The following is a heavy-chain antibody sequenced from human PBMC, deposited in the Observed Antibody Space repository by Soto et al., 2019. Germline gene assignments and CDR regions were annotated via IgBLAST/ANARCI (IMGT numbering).Heavy chain of an antibody. J-gene: IGHJ4*02. V-gene: IGHV5-51*01. Sequence: GESLKISCKGSGYNYDPDWIAWVRQMPGKGLEWMGIIFPRDSDPRYRPSFQGQVTISADRSTTTAYLQWYSLKASDTAMYYCARSYYDSSGYYYNMDYWGQGTLVTVSA. D-gene: IGHD3-22*01. CDR3: ARSYYDSSGYYYNMDY. CDR1: GYNYDPDW. CDR2: IFPRDSDP.